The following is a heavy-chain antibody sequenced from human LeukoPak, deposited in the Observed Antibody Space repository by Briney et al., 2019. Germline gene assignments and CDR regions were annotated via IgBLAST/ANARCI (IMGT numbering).Heavy chain of an antibody. Sequence: SETLSLTCAVYGGSFSGYYWSWIRQPPGKGLEWIGEINHSGSTNYNPSLKSRVTISVDTSKNQFSLKPSSVTAADTAVYYCARDRAGWGQGTLVTVSS. J-gene: IGHJ4*02. D-gene: IGHD3-10*01. CDR2: INHSGST. V-gene: IGHV4-34*01. CDR1: GGSFSGYY. CDR3: ARDRAG.